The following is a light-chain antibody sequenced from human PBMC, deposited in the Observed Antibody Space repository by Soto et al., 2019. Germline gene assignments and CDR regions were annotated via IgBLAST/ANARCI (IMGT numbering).Light chain of an antibody. V-gene: IGLV2-23*01. CDR3: CSYAGSSTWV. Sequence: QSALTQPRSVSGSPGQSVTISCSGSSSDVGGYNLVSWYQQHPGKAPKLMIYEGSKRPSGVSNRFSGSKSGNTASLTISGLQAEDEADYYCCSYAGSSTWVFGGGTKLTVL. CDR2: EGS. CDR1: SSDVGGYNL. J-gene: IGLJ3*02.